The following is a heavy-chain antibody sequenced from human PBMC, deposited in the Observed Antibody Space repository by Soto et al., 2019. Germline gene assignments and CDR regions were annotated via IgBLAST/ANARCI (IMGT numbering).Heavy chain of an antibody. J-gene: IGHJ4*02. D-gene: IGHD3-16*01. V-gene: IGHV3-11*01. CDR1: GFTFSDYY. CDR2: ISSSGSTI. CDR3: ARDYSHRRIGGSCGPLAH. Sequence: GGSLRLSCAASGFTFSDYYMSWIRQAPGKGLEWVSYISSSGSTIYYADSVKGRFTISRDNAKNSLYLQMNSLRAEDTAVYYCARDYSHRRIGGSCGPLAHWGQGTLDTVSS.